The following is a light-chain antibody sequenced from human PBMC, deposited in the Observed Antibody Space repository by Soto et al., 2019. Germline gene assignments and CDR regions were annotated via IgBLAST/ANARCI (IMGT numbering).Light chain of an antibody. Sequence: QSVVTQPASVSGSPGQSITISCTGTSSDVGDYNYVSWYQHHPGKAPKLIIYEVRNRPSGVPNRFSGAKSGNTASLTISGLQAEDEADYYCSSYTSSSTLFVFGTGTKVTVL. J-gene: IGLJ1*01. CDR1: SSDVGDYNY. V-gene: IGLV2-14*01. CDR2: EVR. CDR3: SSYTSSSTLFV.